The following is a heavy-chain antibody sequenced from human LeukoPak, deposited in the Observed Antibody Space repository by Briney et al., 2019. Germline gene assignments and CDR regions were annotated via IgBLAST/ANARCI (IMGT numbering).Heavy chain of an antibody. CDR1: GFTFSTYR. CDR2: IRSSGTTT. V-gene: IGHV3-48*01. Sequence: GSLRLSCAACGFTFSTYRMHWVRQAPGKGVEWVSYIRSSGTTTYYADSAKRRFHIHRDNRKNSLYLQTNSLRADDTGVYYCTRDYNWPPAYWGQGTLVTVSS. CDR3: TRDYNWPPAY. J-gene: IGHJ4*02. D-gene: IGHD1-1*01.